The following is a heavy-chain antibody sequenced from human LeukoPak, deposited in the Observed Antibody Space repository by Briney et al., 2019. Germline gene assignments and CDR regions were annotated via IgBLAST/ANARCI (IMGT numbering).Heavy chain of an antibody. CDR1: GGSFSGYY. CDR3: ARDGTAVVY. Sequence: SETLSLTCAVYGGSFSGYYWSWIRQPPGKGLEWIGEINHSGSTNYNPSLKSRVTISVDTSKNQFSLKLSSVTAADTAVYYCARDGTAVVYWGQGTLVTVSS. D-gene: IGHD6-19*01. J-gene: IGHJ4*02. V-gene: IGHV4-34*01. CDR2: INHSGST.